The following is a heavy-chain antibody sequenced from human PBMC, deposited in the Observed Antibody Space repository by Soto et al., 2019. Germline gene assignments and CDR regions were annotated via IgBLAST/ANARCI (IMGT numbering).Heavy chain of an antibody. CDR1: GFTFSSYA. CDR2: ISYDGSNK. CDR3: ARDESGTADY. V-gene: IGHV3-30-3*01. Sequence: QVQLVESGGGVVQPGRSLRLSCAASGFTFSSYAMHWVRQAPGKGLEWVAVISYDGSNKYYADSVKGRFTISRDNSKNTLYLQMNSRRAEDTAVYYCARDESGTADYWGQGTLVTVSS. J-gene: IGHJ4*02.